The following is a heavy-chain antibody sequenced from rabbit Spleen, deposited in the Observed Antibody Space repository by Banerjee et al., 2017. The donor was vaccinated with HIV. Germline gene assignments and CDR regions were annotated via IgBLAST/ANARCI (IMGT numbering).Heavy chain of an antibody. CDR3: ARDTGSSFSSYGMDL. V-gene: IGHV1S45*01. D-gene: IGHD8-1*01. CDR2: IAGSSSGFT. CDR1: GFSFSNKAV. J-gene: IGHJ6*01. Sequence: QEQLAESGGGLVRPEGSLKLSCKASGFSFSNKAVMCWVRQAPGKGLEWISCIAGSSSGFTYSATWAKGRFTISKTSSTTVTLQMTSLTAADTATYFCARDTGSSFSSYGMDLWGPGTLVTVS.